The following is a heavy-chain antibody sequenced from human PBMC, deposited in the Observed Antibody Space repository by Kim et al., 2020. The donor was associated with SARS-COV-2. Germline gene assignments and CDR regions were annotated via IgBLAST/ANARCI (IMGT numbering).Heavy chain of an antibody. CDR3: ARERGYCTNGVCYPSDFDL. V-gene: IGHV4-34*01. CDR2: INHSGST. Sequence: SETLSLTCAVYGGSFSGYYWSWIRQPPGKGLEWIGEINHSGSTNYNPSIKSRVTISVNTSKNQFSLKLSSVTAADTAVYYCARERGYCTNGVCYPSDFDLWGRGTLVTVSS. J-gene: IGHJ2*01. CDR1: GGSFSGYY. D-gene: IGHD2-8*01.